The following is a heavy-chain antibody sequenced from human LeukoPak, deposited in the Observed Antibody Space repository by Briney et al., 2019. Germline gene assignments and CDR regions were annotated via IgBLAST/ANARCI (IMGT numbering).Heavy chain of an antibody. CDR3: ARYIYGYLHY. D-gene: IGHD5-18*01. V-gene: IGHV1-46*01. Sequence: GASVKVSCKASGYTFTNYNIHWVRQAPGQGLEWMGIINPSGGSTSYAQKFQGGVTMTRDTSTSTVYMELSSLRSEDTAVYYCARYIYGYLHYWGQGTLVTVSS. CDR1: GYTFTNYN. CDR2: INPSGGST. J-gene: IGHJ4*02.